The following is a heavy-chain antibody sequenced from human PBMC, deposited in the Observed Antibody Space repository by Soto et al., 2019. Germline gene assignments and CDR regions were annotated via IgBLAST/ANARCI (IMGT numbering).Heavy chain of an antibody. J-gene: IGHJ4*01. CDR1: GFTLRTYP. CDR3: ARDPLRGSPDYFDH. Sequence: QVRLVESGGGVVQPGGSLRLSCAASGFTLRTYPMHWLRQTPGKGLEWLTVLSFDGKVKHYADSVGGRFTISRDISENTLYLQMNSLRGEDTAVYYCARDPLRGSPDYFDHWGHGTLVTVSS. V-gene: IGHV3-30*04. D-gene: IGHD1-1*01. CDR2: LSFDGKVK.